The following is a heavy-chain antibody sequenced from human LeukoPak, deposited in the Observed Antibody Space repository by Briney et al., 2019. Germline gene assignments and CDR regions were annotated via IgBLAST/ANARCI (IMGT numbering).Heavy chain of an antibody. CDR2: IYPGDSDT. D-gene: IGHD1-1*01. V-gene: IGHV5-51*01. CDR3: ARRATGTTKWFDP. J-gene: IGHJ5*02. Sequence: GESLKISCKGSGYIFTNYWIGWVRQMPGKGLEWMGIIYPGDSDTRYSPSFQGQVTMSADNSISTAYLKWSSLKASDTAMYYCARRATGTTKWFDPWGQGTLVTVSS. CDR1: GYIFTNYW.